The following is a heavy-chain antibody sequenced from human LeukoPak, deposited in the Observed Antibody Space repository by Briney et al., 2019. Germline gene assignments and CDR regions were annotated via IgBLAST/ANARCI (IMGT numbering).Heavy chain of an antibody. CDR1: GGTFSSYA. CDR3: ATSPYCSSTSCPYYYYYYMDV. D-gene: IGHD2-2*01. Sequence: GASVKVSCKASGGTFSSYAISWVRQAPGQGLEWMGGIIPIFGTANYAQKFQGRVTITTDESTSTAYMELSSLRSEDTAVYYCATSPYCSSTSCPYYYYYYMDVWGKGTTVTVSS. J-gene: IGHJ6*03. V-gene: IGHV1-69*05. CDR2: IIPIFGTA.